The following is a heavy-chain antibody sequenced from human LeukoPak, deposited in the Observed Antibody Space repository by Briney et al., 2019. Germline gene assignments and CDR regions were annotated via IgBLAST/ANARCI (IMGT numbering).Heavy chain of an antibody. CDR1: GFTFSSYS. V-gene: IGHV3-21*01. Sequence: GGSLRLSCAASGFTFSSYSMNWVRQAPGKGLEWVSSISSSSSYIYYADSVKGRFTISRDNAKNSLCLQMNSLRAEDTAVYYCARNLLVGATKDYWGQGTLVTVSS. CDR2: ISSSSSYI. D-gene: IGHD1-26*01. CDR3: ARNLLVGATKDY. J-gene: IGHJ4*02.